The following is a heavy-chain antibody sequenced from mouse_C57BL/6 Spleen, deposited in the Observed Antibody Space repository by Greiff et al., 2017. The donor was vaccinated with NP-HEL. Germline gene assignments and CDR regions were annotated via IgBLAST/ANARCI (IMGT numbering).Heavy chain of an antibody. Sequence: QVQLQHPGAELVKPGASVKLSCKASGYTFTSYWMQWVKQRPGQGLEWIGEIDPSDSYTNYNQKFKGKATLTVDTSSSTAYMQLSSLTSEDSAVYYCARFGTVVATEWYFDVWGTGTTVTVSS. CDR1: GYTFTSYW. J-gene: IGHJ1*03. V-gene: IGHV1-50*01. CDR2: IDPSDSYT. CDR3: ARFGTVVATEWYFDV. D-gene: IGHD1-1*01.